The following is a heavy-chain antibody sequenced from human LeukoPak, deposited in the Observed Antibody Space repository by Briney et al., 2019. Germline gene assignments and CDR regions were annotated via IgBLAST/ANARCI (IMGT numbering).Heavy chain of an antibody. CDR3: ARERHEFYYGSGSYFY. CDR1: GYTFTNYG. J-gene: IGHJ4*02. D-gene: IGHD3-10*01. V-gene: IGHV1-18*01. CDR2: ISAYNGNT. Sequence: ASVKVSCKASGYTFTNYGISWVQQAPGQGPEWLGWISAYNGNTNYAQKLQDRVTMTTDTSTTTAYMEVRSLRSDDTAVYYCARERHEFYYGSGSYFYWGQGTLVTVSS.